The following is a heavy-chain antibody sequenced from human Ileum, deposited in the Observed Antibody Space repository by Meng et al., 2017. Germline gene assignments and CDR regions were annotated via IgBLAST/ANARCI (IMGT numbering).Heavy chain of an antibody. Sequence: GGSLRLSCAASGFTFSSYEMNWVRQAPGKGMEWVSYISSSGSTIYYADSVKGRFTISRDKAKNSLYLQMNSLRAEDTAVYYCARMGWELLSFGGYYFDYWGQGTLVTVSS. CDR1: GFTFSSYE. V-gene: IGHV3-48*03. J-gene: IGHJ4*02. CDR2: ISSSGSTI. CDR3: ARMGWELLSFGGYYFDY. D-gene: IGHD1-26*01.